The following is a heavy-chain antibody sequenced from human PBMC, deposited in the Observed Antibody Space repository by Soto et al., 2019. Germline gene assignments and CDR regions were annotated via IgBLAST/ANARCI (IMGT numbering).Heavy chain of an antibody. CDR3: AREGVGVRGVIGGIYYYYYMDV. D-gene: IGHD3-10*02. Sequence: ASVKVSCKASGYTFTSYVISWVRQAPGQGLEWMGWISAYNGNTNYAQKLQGRVTMTTDTSTSTAYMELRSLRSDDTAVYYCAREGVGVRGVIGGIYYYYYMDVWGKGTTVTVSS. V-gene: IGHV1-18*01. CDR1: GYTFTSYV. J-gene: IGHJ6*03. CDR2: ISAYNGNT.